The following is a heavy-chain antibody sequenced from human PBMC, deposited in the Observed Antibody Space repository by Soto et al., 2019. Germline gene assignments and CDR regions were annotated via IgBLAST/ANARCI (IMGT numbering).Heavy chain of an antibody. CDR1: GFTFSKYA. J-gene: IGHJ4*02. D-gene: IGHD2-15*01. V-gene: IGHV3-48*01. CDR2: ISTGDSPI. Sequence: EVQLVESGGALVQPGGSLRLSCAASGFTFSKYAMNWVRQAPGKGLEWVSYISTGDSPIYYADSVKGRFTISRDNAKKSLYLQMISLRAEDTAVYYCATVCRFCSGSNSLYWGRGTLVTVSS. CDR3: ATVCRFCSGSNSLY.